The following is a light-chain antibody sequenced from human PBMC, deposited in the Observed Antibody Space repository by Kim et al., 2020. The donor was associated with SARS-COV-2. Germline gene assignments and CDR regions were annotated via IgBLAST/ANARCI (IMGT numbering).Light chain of an antibody. CDR3: NSRDSNDNVV. V-gene: IGLV3-19*01. J-gene: IGLJ2*01. CDR1: SLRSYY. Sequence: VALGQTVRITCQGDSLRSYYATWYQQKTGQGPILVIYGKNNRPSGIPDRFSGSSSGNTASLTITGTQAGDEADYYCNSRDSNDNVVFGGGTQLTVL. CDR2: GKN.